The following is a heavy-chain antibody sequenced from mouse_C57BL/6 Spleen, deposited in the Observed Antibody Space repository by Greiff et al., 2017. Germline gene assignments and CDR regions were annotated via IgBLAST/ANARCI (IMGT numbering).Heavy chain of an antibody. V-gene: IGHV5-4*01. J-gene: IGHJ1*03. Sequence: EVQRVESGGGLVKPGGSLKLSCAASGFTFSSYAMSWVRQTPEKRLEWVATISDGGSYTYYPDNVKGRFTISRDNAKNNLYLQMSHLKSEDTAMYYCASFTTMYFDVWGTGTTVTVSS. CDR1: GFTFSSYA. D-gene: IGHD1-1*02. CDR3: ASFTTMYFDV. CDR2: ISDGGSYT.